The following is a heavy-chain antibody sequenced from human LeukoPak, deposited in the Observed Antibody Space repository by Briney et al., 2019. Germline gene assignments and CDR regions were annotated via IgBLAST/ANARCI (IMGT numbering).Heavy chain of an antibody. Sequence: GGSLRLSCAASGFTFSSYSMNWVRQAPGKGLEWVSYISSSSSTIYYADSVKGRFTISRDNAKNSLYLQMNSLRDEDTAVYYCARDSVGATIEFNYYHYYGMDVWGQGTTVTVSS. CDR2: ISSSSSTI. CDR3: ARDSVGATIEFNYYHYYGMDV. J-gene: IGHJ6*02. V-gene: IGHV3-48*02. CDR1: GFTFSSYS. D-gene: IGHD1-26*01.